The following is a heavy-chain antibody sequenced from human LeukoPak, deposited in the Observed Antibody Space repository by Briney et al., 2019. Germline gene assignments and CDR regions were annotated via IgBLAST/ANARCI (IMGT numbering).Heavy chain of an antibody. D-gene: IGHD3-10*01. V-gene: IGHV4-4*02. CDR3: ARRGVRGRGTFYYYMDV. CDR2: INESGST. CDR1: GGSISSGSIRRSIW. Sequence: SGTLSLTCAVSGGSISSGSIRRSIWWSWVRQSPGKGLEWIGEINESGSTNYKASLKSRVTISVDTSKNQFSLKLSSVTAADTAVYYCARRGVRGRGTFYYYMDVWGKGTTVAVSS. J-gene: IGHJ6*03.